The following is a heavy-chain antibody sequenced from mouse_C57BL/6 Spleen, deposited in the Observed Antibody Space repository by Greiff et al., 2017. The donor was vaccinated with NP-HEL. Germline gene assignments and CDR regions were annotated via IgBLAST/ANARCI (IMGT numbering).Heavy chain of an antibody. CDR3: ARSYDGYYADY. J-gene: IGHJ2*01. Sequence: VKLMESGAELVKPGASVKISCKASGYAFSSYWMNWVKQRPGKGLEWIGQIYPGDGDTNYNGKFKGKATLTADKSSSTAYMQLSSLTSEDSAVYFCARSYDGYYADYWGQGTTLTVSS. V-gene: IGHV1-80*01. CDR2: IYPGDGDT. D-gene: IGHD2-3*01. CDR1: GYAFSSYW.